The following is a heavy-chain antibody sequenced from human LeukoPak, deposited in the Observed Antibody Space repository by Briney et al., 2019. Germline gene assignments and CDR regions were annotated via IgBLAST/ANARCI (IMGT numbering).Heavy chain of an antibody. D-gene: IGHD6-13*01. CDR1: GYIFTSYD. Sequence: ASVKVSCKTSGYIFTSYDINWVRQATRQGVEWVGYINPKNGKTGYAQKFQGRVTMTTDTSTTTAFMELNSLRYDDTAVYYCARKLSGYSSTWYPDYWGQGTLVTVSS. J-gene: IGHJ4*02. CDR3: ARKLSGYSSTWYPDY. V-gene: IGHV1-8*01. CDR2: INPKNGKT.